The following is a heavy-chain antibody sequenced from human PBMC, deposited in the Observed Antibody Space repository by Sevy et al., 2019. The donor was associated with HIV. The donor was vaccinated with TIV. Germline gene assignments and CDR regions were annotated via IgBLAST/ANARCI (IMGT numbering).Heavy chain of an antibody. CDR2: ISGTGGST. CDR1: GFTFSSFG. Sequence: AGSLRLSCEASGFTFSSFGMSWVRQAPGKGLEWVSGISGTGGSTYYADSVKGRFTISRDNSKNTLYIHMISLRAEDTAVYYCAKDGGRNWDQFFFDYWGQGTLVTVSS. CDR3: AKDGGRNWDQFFFDY. J-gene: IGHJ4*02. D-gene: IGHD7-27*01. V-gene: IGHV3-23*01.